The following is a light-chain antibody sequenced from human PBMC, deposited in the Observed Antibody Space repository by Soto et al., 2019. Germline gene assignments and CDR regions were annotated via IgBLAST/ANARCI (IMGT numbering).Light chain of an antibody. V-gene: IGKV3-11*01. CDR1: QSVSSY. CDR2: DAS. J-gene: IGKJ4*01. CDR3: QQRSNWPALT. Sequence: EFVLTQSPATLSLSPGDRATLSCRASQSVSSYLAWYQQKPGQAPRLLIYDASNSAPGIPARFSGSGSGTDFTLPISSLEPEDFAVYYCQQRSNWPALTFGGGTKVEIK.